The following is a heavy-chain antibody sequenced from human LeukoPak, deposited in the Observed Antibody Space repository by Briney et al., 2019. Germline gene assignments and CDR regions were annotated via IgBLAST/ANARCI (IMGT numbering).Heavy chain of an antibody. CDR1: GGTFSSYA. CDR3: ARDLGYSSSWYTPCPI. Sequence: ASVKVSCKASGGTFSSYAISWVRQAPGQGLEWMGGIIPIFGTANYAQKFQGRVTITTDESTSTAYMELSSLRSEDTAVYYCARDLGYSSSWYTPCPIWGQGTMVTVSP. V-gene: IGHV1-69*05. CDR2: IIPIFGTA. J-gene: IGHJ3*02. D-gene: IGHD6-13*01.